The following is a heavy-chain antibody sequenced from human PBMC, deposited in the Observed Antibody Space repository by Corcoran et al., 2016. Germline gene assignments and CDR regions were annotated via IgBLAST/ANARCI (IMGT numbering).Heavy chain of an antibody. V-gene: IGHV3-7*01. CDR1: RFTFSNYW. CDR3: ARDPNWEAFDY. CDR2: MNQDGSEK. Sequence: DVQLVESGGGLVQPGGSLRLSCAASRFTFSNYWMSWVRQAPGKGLEWVANMNQDGSEKYYVDSVKGRFTISRDNAKNSLYLQMNSLRAEDTAVYDCARDPNWEAFDYWGQGTLVTVSS. D-gene: IGHD7-27*01. J-gene: IGHJ4*02.